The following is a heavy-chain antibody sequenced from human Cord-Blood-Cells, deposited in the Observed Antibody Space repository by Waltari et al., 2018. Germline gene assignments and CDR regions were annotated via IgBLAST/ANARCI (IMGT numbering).Heavy chain of an antibody. CDR3: ARVEGYYFDY. V-gene: IGHV4-34*01. CDR1: GGSFRGYD. CDR2: INHSGST. D-gene: IGHD3-22*01. J-gene: IGHJ4*02. Sequence: QVQLQQWDAGLLKPSETLSLTCAVYGGSFRGYDWSWSRQPPGKGLEWIGEINHSGSTNYNPSLKSRVTISVDTSKNQFSLKLSSVTAADTAVYYCARVEGYYFDYWGQGTLVTVSS.